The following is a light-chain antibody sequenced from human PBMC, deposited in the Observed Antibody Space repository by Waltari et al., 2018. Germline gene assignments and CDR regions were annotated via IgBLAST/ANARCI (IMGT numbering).Light chain of an antibody. Sequence: QSVLTQPPSVSAAPGQRVTISCSGGHSNIGNNYVSWYRQFPGTAPKLLIYEDSERTSGVPGRLSGSKSGTSATLDITGLQAGDEADYYCGTWDSSLSGAVFGGGTHLTVL. V-gene: IGLV1-51*02. CDR1: HSNIGNNY. CDR2: EDS. CDR3: GTWDSSLSGAV. J-gene: IGLJ7*01.